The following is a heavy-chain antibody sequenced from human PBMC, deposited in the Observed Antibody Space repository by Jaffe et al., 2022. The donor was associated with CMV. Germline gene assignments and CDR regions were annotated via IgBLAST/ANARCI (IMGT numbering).Heavy chain of an antibody. CDR2: INSDGSTT. J-gene: IGHJ6*02. CDR1: GFTFSIYW. V-gene: IGHV3-74*01. CDR3: ARDQAPNFYGSGRGYYGMDV. Sequence: EVQLVESGGGLVQSGGSLRLSCEASGFTFSIYWMHWVRQVPGKGLVWVSHINSDGSTTNYADSVKGRFTISRDNAKNTLYLQMNSLGADDTAVYYCARDQAPNFYGSGRGYYGMDVWGQGTTVSVSS. D-gene: IGHD3-10*01.